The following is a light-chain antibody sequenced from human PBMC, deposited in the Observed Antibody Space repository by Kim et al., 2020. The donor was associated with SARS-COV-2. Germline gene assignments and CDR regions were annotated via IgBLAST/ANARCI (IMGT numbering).Light chain of an antibody. CDR1: QDIRND. V-gene: IGKV1-17*01. Sequence: ESVRDRVTITCRASQDIRNDLGWYQQNPGRAPKRRIYGTSSLQSGVPSRFSGSGSGTEFTLTISSVQPEDFATYFCLQHSTYPITFGQGTRLEIK. CDR2: GTS. CDR3: LQHSTYPIT. J-gene: IGKJ5*01.